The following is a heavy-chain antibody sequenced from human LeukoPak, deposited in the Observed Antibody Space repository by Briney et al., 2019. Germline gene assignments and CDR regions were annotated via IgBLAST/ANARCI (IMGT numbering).Heavy chain of an antibody. J-gene: IGHJ4*02. V-gene: IGHV4-38-2*02. CDR2: IYHSGNT. CDR3: ERASFPGDSPYY. CDR1: GDSISSGYY. Sequence: SETLSLTCTVSGDSISSGYYWGWIRQPPGKGLEWIGSIYHSGNTYSDPSLKTRVTMSVDTSKNQFSLKLASVTAADTAVYYCERASFPGDSPYYWGQGTLVTVSS. D-gene: IGHD4-17*01.